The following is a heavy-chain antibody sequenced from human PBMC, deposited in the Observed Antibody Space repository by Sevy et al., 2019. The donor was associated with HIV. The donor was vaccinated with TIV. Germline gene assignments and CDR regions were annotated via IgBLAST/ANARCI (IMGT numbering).Heavy chain of an antibody. J-gene: IGHJ3*02. Sequence: GGCLRLSCAASGFTFSSYSMNWVRQAPGKGLEWVSSISSSSSYIYYADSVKGRFTISRDNAKNSLYLQMNSLRAEDTTVYYCAREWYYYDSSGYYSDAFDIWGQGTMVTVSS. CDR1: GFTFSSYS. D-gene: IGHD3-22*01. V-gene: IGHV3-21*01. CDR3: AREWYYYDSSGYYSDAFDI. CDR2: ISSSSSYI.